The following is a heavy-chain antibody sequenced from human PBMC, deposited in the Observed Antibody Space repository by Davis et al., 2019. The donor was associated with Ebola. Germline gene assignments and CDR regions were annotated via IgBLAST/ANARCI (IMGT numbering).Heavy chain of an antibody. CDR1: GFTFSDYY. J-gene: IGHJ3*02. Sequence: PGGSLRLSCAASGFTFSDYYMSWIRQAPGEGLEWLSYISSSGTTIIYADSVKGRFTISRDNAKNSLYLQMNSLRVEDTAVYYCVRESRVRYGAIWGRGTVVTVSS. V-gene: IGHV3-11*01. D-gene: IGHD1-14*01. CDR2: ISSSGTTI. CDR3: VRESRVRYGAI.